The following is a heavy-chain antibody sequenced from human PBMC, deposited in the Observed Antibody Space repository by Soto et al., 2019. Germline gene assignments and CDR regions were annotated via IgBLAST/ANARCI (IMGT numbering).Heavy chain of an antibody. CDR1: GFTFSNYW. CDR2: TKSDGSGT. Sequence: EVQLVESGGGLLQPGGSLTLSCTASGFTFSNYWMHWVRQAPGKGLVWVSRTKSDGSGTSYTDSVKGRFTISRDNAYNTLYFQMTYLRAEDTAVYYCARGGLDYVPGRIDVRGKCTTVIVSS. J-gene: IGHJ6*04. CDR3: ARGGLDYVPGRIDV. D-gene: IGHD3-10*01. V-gene: IGHV3-74*01.